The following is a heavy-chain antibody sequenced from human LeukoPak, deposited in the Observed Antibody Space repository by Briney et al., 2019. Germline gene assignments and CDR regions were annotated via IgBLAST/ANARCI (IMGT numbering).Heavy chain of an antibody. V-gene: IGHV1-2*02. J-gene: IGHJ4*02. CDR3: ATLTNILTGYPTGRDY. CDR2: INPNSGGT. CDR1: GYTFTGHY. Sequence: ASVKVSCKASGYTFTGHYMHWVRQAPGQGLEWIGWINPNSGGTNYAQKFQGRVTMTEDTSTDTAYMELSSLRSEDTAVYYCATLTNILTGYPTGRDYWGQGTLVTVSS. D-gene: IGHD3-9*01.